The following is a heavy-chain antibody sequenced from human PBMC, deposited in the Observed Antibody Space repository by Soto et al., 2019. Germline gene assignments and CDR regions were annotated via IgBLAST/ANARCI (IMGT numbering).Heavy chain of an antibody. CDR3: AKSPTVTTGWFDP. D-gene: IGHD4-4*01. CDR1: GFTFSSYA. CDR2: ISGSGGST. Sequence: HPGGSLRLSCAASGFTFSSYAMSWVRQAPGKGLEWVSAISGSGGSTYYADSVKGRFTISRDNSKNTLYLQMNSLRAEDTAVYYYAKSPTVTTGWFDPWGQGTLVAVSS. J-gene: IGHJ5*02. V-gene: IGHV3-23*01.